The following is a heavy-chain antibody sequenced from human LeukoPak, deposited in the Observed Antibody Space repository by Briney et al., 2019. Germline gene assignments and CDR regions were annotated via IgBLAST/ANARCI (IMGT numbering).Heavy chain of an antibody. V-gene: IGHV4-59*01. D-gene: IGHD1-1*01. CDR2: IYYSGTT. J-gene: IGHJ6*03. Sequence: SETLSLTCSVSGDSITGYYWGWIRQPPGKGLDCIGYIYYSGTTNYNPSLKSRVTISLDTSKNQFSLKLTSVTAADTAVYYCARVSWFPGTSYYYMDVWGKGTTVTVSS. CDR3: ARVSWFPGTSYYYMDV. CDR1: GDSITGYY.